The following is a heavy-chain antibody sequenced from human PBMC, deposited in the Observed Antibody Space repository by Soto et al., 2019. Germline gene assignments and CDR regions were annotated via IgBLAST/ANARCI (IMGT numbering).Heavy chain of an antibody. CDR3: ARGSRDTAMVKGVLNLIDY. CDR2: ISSSSSTI. D-gene: IGHD5-18*01. V-gene: IGHV3-48*01. J-gene: IGHJ4*02. Sequence: GGSLRLSCAASGFTFSSYSMNWVRQAPGKGLEWVSYISSSSSTIYYADSVKGRFTISRDNAKNSLYLQMNSLRAEDTAVYYCARGSRDTAMVKGVLNLIDYWGQGT. CDR1: GFTFSSYS.